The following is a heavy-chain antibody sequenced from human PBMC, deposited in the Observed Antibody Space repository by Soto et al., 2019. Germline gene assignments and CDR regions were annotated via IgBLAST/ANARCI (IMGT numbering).Heavy chain of an antibody. Sequence: EVQLVESGGDLVQPGRSLRLSCAASGFTFDDYAMHWVRQAPGKGLEWVSGISWNSGNIGYADSVKGRFTISRDNANNSLYLPMSSLGAEDTDLYYCVKDMRPGEVSRSDYMDVWGKGTTVTVSS. CDR2: ISWNSGNI. CDR1: GFTFDDYA. J-gene: IGHJ6*03. V-gene: IGHV3-9*01. D-gene: IGHD3-16*01. CDR3: VKDMRPGEVSRSDYMDV.